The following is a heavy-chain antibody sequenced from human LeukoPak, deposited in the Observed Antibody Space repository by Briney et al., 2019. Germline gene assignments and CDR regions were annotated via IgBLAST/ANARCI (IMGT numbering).Heavy chain of an antibody. Sequence: PGGSLRLSCAASGFTFSSYGMHWVRQAPGKGLEWVAFIRYDGSNKYYADSVKGRFTISRDNSKNTLCLQMNSLRAEDTAVYYCAKSAVATIDYWGQGTLVTVSS. CDR3: AKSAVATIDY. CDR1: GFTFSSYG. J-gene: IGHJ4*02. CDR2: IRYDGSNK. D-gene: IGHD5-12*01. V-gene: IGHV3-30*02.